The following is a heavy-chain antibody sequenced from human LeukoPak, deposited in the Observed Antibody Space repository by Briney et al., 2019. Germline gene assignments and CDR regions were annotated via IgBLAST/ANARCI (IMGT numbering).Heavy chain of an antibody. V-gene: IGHV3-23*01. CDR1: GFTFSSYA. J-gene: IGHJ4*02. D-gene: IGHD2-8*01. CDR2: ISGSGGST. Sequence: GGSLRLSCAASGFTFSSYAMSWVRQAPGKGLEWVSAISGSGGSTYYADSVKGRFTISRDNSKNTLYLQMNSLRAEDTAVYYCAKDRGGVGHCTNGVCLPRYYFDYWGQGTLVTVSS. CDR3: AKDRGGVGHCTNGVCLPRYYFDY.